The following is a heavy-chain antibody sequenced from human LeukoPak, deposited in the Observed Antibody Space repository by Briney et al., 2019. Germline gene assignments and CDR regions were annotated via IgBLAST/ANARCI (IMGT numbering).Heavy chain of an antibody. V-gene: IGHV1-18*01. CDR2: ISAYNGNT. Sequence: ASVKVSCKASGYTFTSYGISWVRQAPGQGLEWMGWISAYNGNTNYAQKLQGRVTMTTDTSTSTAYMELRSLRSDDTAVYYCARVRATDYYDSSGYYYFRRGWGGAVDYWGQGTLVTVSS. CDR3: ARVRATDYYDSSGYYYFRRGWGGAVDY. J-gene: IGHJ4*02. CDR1: GYTFTSYG. D-gene: IGHD3-22*01.